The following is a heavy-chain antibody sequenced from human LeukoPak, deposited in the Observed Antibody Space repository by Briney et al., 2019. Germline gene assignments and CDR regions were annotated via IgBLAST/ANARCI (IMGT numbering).Heavy chain of an antibody. CDR1: GYTFTGYY. Sequence: ASVKASCKASGYTFTGYYMHWVRQAPGQGLEWMGWINLNSGGTNYAQRFQGRVTMTRDTSISTAYMELSRLRSDDTAVYYCARGRIVGALDYWGQGTLVTVSS. J-gene: IGHJ4*02. CDR2: INLNSGGT. CDR3: ARGRIVGALDY. D-gene: IGHD1-26*01. V-gene: IGHV1-2*02.